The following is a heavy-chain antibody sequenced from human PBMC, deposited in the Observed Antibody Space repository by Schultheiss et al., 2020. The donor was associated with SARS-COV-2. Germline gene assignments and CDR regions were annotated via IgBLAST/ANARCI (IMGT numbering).Heavy chain of an antibody. CDR1: RFPFSSYA. D-gene: IGHD6-19*01. CDR2: ISGSGGST. J-gene: IGHJ4*02. Sequence: GGSLRLSCAASRFPFSSYAMSWVRQAPGKGLEWVSVISGSGGSTYYADSVKGRFTISRDNSKNTLYLQMNSLRAEDTAVYYCAKGGTQWLVLGYFDYCSQGAVVTVSS. CDR3: AKGGTQWLVLGYFDY. V-gene: IGHV3-23*01.